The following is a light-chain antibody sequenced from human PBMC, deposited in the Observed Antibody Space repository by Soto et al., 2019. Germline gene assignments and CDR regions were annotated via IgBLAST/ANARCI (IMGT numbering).Light chain of an antibody. CDR1: SSDVGGYNY. Sequence: QYALTQPPSASGSPGQSVTISCTGASSDVGGYNYVSWCQQHPGKAPKLMIYEVTKRPSGVPDRFSGSKSGNTASLTVSGLQAEDEDDYYCSSYAGSNNLVFGGGTKLTVL. V-gene: IGLV2-8*01. J-gene: IGLJ3*02. CDR2: EVT. CDR3: SSYAGSNNLV.